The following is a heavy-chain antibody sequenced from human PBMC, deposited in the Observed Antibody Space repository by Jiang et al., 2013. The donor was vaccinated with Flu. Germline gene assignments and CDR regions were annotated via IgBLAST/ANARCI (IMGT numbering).Heavy chain of an antibody. J-gene: IGHJ6*02. CDR3: ARDSTIFGVVIISYYYYGMDV. V-gene: IGHV1-2*02. CDR2: IKLNSGGT. Sequence: IKLNSGGTNYAPKFRGRVTMTRDTSISTAYMELSRLRSDDTAVYYCARDSTIFGVVIISYYYYGMDVWGQGTTVTVSS. D-gene: IGHD3-3*01.